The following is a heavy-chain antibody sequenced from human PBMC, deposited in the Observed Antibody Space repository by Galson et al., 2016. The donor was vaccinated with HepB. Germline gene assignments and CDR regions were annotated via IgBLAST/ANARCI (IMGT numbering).Heavy chain of an antibody. CDR2: ISYDGTNK. CDR3: AKDDSNGYYYFDY. D-gene: IGHD3-22*01. J-gene: IGHJ4*02. CDR1: GFTFSSYG. V-gene: IGHV3-30*18. Sequence: SLRLSCAASGFTFSSYGMHWVRQAPGEGLEWVAVISYDGTNKYYGDSVKGRFTISRDNSKNTLYLQMNSLRAGDTAVYNCAKDDSNGYYYFDYWGEGTLVTVSS.